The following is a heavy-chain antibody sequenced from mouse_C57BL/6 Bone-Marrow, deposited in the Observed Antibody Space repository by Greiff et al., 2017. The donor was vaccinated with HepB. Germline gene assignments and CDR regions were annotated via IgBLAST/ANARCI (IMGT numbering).Heavy chain of an antibody. Sequence: EVKVEESGPGLVKPSQTVFLTCTVTGISITTGNYRWSWIRQFPGNKLEWIGYIYYSGTITYNPSLTSRTTITRDTPKNQFFLEMNSLTAEDTATYYCAGGVPRYFDVWGTGTTVTVSS. CDR3: AGGVPRYFDV. CDR1: GISITTGNYR. J-gene: IGHJ1*03. V-gene: IGHV3-5*01. CDR2: IYYSGTI. D-gene: IGHD5-1*01.